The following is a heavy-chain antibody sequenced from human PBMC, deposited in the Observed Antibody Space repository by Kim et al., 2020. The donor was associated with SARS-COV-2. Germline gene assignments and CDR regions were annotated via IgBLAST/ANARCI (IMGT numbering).Heavy chain of an antibody. D-gene: IGHD3-22*01. V-gene: IGHV3-33*05. J-gene: IGHJ6*02. CDR3: ARDKYYYDSSGYYYGISSYYYGMDV. CDR2: ISYDGSNK. CDR1: GFTFSSYG. Sequence: GGSLRLSCAASGFTFSSYGMHWVRQAPGKGLEWVAVISYDGSNKYYADSVKGRFTISRDNSKNTLYLQMNSLRAEDTAVYYCARDKYYYDSSGYYYGISSYYYGMDVWGQGTTVTVSS.